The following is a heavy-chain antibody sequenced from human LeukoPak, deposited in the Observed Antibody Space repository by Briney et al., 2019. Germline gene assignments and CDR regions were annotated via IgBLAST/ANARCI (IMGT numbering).Heavy chain of an antibody. V-gene: IGHV4-34*01. CDR2: INHSGST. CDR3: ARAAVPAAIEWPLCWFDP. Sequence: SETLSLTCTVYGGSFSGYYWTWIRHPPGKGLEWIGEINHSGSTNYNPSLKSRVTISVDTSKNQFFLKLSSVTAADTAVYYCARAAVPAAIEWPLCWFDPWGQGTLVTVSS. CDR1: GGSFSGYY. J-gene: IGHJ5*02. D-gene: IGHD2-2*01.